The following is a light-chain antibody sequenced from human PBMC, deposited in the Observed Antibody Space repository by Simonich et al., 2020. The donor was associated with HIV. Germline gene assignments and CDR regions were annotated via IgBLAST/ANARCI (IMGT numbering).Light chain of an antibody. CDR1: QSGSSNY. J-gene: IGKJ1*01. V-gene: IGKV3D-20*01. Sequence: EIVMTQSPATLSMSPGERATLSCRASQSGSSNYLAWFQQKPGLAPRLLSYDASSRATGIPDRFSGSGSGTDFTLTISRLEPEDFAVYYCQQYGSSPTWTFGQGTKVEIK. CDR2: DAS. CDR3: QQYGSSPTWT.